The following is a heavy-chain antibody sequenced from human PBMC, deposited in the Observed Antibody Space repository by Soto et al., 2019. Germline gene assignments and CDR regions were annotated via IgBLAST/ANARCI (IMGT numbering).Heavy chain of an antibody. CDR1: GGSISSGDYY. CDR2: IYYSGST. V-gene: IGHV4-30-4*01. D-gene: IGHD3-22*01. J-gene: IGHJ4*02. CDR3: ARVPDSSGCDY. Sequence: SETLSLTCTVSGGSISSGDYYWSWIRQPPGKGLEWIGYIYYSGSTYYNPSLKSRVTISVDTSKNQFSLKLSSVTAADTAVYYCARVPDSSGCDYWGQGTLVTVSS.